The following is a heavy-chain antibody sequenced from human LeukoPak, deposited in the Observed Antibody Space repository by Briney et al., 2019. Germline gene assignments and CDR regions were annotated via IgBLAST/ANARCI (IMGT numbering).Heavy chain of an antibody. V-gene: IGHV3-30*02. D-gene: IGHD5-12*01. J-gene: IGHJ4*02. CDR3: ARESGYAVGDY. Sequence: GGSLRLSCAASGFTFNNYGMHWVRQAPGKGLEWVAFIRYNGNNQYYADSVKGRFTISRDNSKNTLFLQMNTLRAEDTAVYYCARESGYAVGDYWGQGTLVTVSS. CDR2: IRYNGNNQ. CDR1: GFTFNNYG.